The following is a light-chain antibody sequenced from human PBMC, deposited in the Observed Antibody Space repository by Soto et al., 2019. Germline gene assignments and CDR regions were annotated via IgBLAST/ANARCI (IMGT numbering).Light chain of an antibody. CDR1: SGHSSYA. CDR3: QTWGTGPWV. CDR2: LNSDGSH. J-gene: IGLJ3*02. V-gene: IGLV4-69*01. Sequence: QSVLTQSPSASASLGASVKLTCTLSSGHSSYAIARHQQQPEKGPRYLMKLNSDGSHNKGDGIPDRFSGSSSGAERYLTISSLQDEEEDDYYCQTWGTGPWVFGGGTKVTVL.